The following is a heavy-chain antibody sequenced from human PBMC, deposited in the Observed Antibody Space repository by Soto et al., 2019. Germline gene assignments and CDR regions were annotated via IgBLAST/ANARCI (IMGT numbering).Heavy chain of an antibody. CDR1: GASLDRSNYY. J-gene: IGHJ3*01. V-gene: IGHV4-39*07. Sequence: PSETLSLTCNVSGASLDRSNYYWDWIRQSPGKGLEWIGTTYYNGNAYYNPSLRSRVTMSVDTSKNQFSLKLSSVTAADTAVYYCARVWGGGFDFWGQGTMVTVS. D-gene: IGHD3-10*01. CDR2: TYYNGNA. CDR3: ARVWGGGFDF.